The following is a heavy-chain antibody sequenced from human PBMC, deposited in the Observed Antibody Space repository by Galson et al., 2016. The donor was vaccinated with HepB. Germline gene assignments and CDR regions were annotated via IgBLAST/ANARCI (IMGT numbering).Heavy chain of an antibody. Sequence: SLRLSCAASGFTFSGYGMHWVRQAPGRGLEWVAVISYDGSNKYYANSVKGRFTISRDNSKNTLYLQMNSLRAEDTALYYCAKDLPPDTGMGGFDYWGQGTLVTVAS. V-gene: IGHV3-30*18. J-gene: IGHJ4*02. D-gene: IGHD5-18*01. CDR2: ISYDGSNK. CDR3: AKDLPPDTGMGGFDY. CDR1: GFTFSGYG.